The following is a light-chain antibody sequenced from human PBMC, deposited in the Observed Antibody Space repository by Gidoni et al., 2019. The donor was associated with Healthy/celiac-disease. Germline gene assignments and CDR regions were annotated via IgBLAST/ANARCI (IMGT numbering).Light chain of an antibody. Sequence: EIVLTQSPGTLSLSQGERATLSCRASQSVSSSYLAWYQQKPGQAPRILIYGASSRATGIPDRFSGSGSGTDFTLTISRLEPEDFAVYYCQQYGSSPLTFGGGTKVEIK. J-gene: IGKJ4*01. CDR1: QSVSSSY. CDR3: QQYGSSPLT. CDR2: GAS. V-gene: IGKV3-20*01.